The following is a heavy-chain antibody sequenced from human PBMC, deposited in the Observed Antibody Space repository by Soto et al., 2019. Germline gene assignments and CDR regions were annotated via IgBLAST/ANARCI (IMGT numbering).Heavy chain of an antibody. CDR3: ARDNCSSTSCYFLGGWFDP. CDR2: ISYDGSNK. J-gene: IGHJ5*02. CDR1: GFTFSSYA. V-gene: IGHV3-30-3*01. D-gene: IGHD2-2*01. Sequence: QVQLVESGGGVVQPGRSLRLSCAASGFTFSSYAMHWVRQAPGKGLEWVAVISYDGSNKYYADSVKGRFTISRDNSKNTLYLQMNSLRAEATAVYYCARDNCSSTSCYFLGGWFDPWGQGTLVTVSS.